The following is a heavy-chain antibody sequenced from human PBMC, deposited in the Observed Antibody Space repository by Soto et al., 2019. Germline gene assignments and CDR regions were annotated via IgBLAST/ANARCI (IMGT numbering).Heavy chain of an antibody. J-gene: IGHJ4*02. D-gene: IGHD3-10*01. CDR1: GFTFSSYA. Sequence: QVQLVESGGGVIQPGRSLRLSCAASGFTFSSYAMHWVRQAPGKGLEWVAVISYDGSNKYYADSVKGRFTISRDNSKNTLYLQMNSLRAEDTAVYYCARAQLWFGELLRLDYWGQGTLVTVSS. CDR2: ISYDGSNK. V-gene: IGHV3-30-3*01. CDR3: ARAQLWFGELLRLDY.